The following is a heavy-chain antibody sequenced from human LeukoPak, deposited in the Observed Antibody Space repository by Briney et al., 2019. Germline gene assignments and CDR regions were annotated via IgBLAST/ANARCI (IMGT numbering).Heavy chain of an antibody. CDR1: GYTFTSYA. CDR3: ARGTVTTNFDY. J-gene: IGHJ4*02. Sequence: ASVKVSCKASGYTFTSYAMHWVRQAPGQRLEWMGWINAGNGNTKYSQKFQGRVTITRDTSASTAYMGLSSLRSEDTAVYYCARGTVTTNFDYWGQGTLVTVSS. CDR2: INAGNGNT. D-gene: IGHD4-17*01. V-gene: IGHV1-3*01.